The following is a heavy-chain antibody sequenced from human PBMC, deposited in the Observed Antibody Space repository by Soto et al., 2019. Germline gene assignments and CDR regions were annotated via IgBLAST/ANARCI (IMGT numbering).Heavy chain of an antibody. CDR3: AKDNYYDSSGYYDY. J-gene: IGHJ4*02. Sequence: PGGSLRLSCAASGFTFSSYAMSWVRQAPGKGLEWVSAISGSGGSTYYADSVKGRSTISRDNSKNTLYLQMNSLRAEDTAVYYCAKDNYYDSSGYYDYWGQGTLVTVSS. D-gene: IGHD3-22*01. V-gene: IGHV3-23*01. CDR2: ISGSGGST. CDR1: GFTFSSYA.